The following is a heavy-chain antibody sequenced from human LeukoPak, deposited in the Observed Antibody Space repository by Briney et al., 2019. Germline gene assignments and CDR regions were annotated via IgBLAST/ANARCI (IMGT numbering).Heavy chain of an antibody. CDR3: ARLGGFGYYYYMDV. V-gene: IGHV1-8*01. CDR1: GYTFTSYD. CDR2: MNPNRGNT. J-gene: IGHJ6*03. D-gene: IGHD3-10*01. Sequence: ASVKVSCKASGYTFTSYDINWVRQATGQGLEWMGWMNPNRGNTGYAQKFQGRVTMTRNTSISTAYMELSSLRSEDTAVYYCARLGGFGYYYYMDVWGKGTMVTISS.